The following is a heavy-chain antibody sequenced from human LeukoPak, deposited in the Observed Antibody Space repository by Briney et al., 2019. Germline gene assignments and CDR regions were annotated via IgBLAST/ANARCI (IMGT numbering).Heavy chain of an antibody. Sequence: GSLRLSCAASGFTFSSYAMSWVHQTPGKGLEWIGYIYYSGITNYNPSLKSRVTISVDTSQNQFSLKLNSVTPADTAVYYCARAWTYDYYFDYWGQGTLVTVSS. D-gene: IGHD3-16*01. J-gene: IGHJ4*02. CDR3: ARAWTYDYYFDY. CDR2: IYYSGIT. V-gene: IGHV4-59*01. CDR1: GFTFSSYA.